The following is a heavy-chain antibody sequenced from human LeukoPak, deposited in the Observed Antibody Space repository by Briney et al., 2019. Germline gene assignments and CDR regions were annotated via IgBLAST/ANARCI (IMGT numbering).Heavy chain of an antibody. CDR3: ARASRYSYGTNIDY. J-gene: IGHJ4*02. Sequence: GGSLRLSCAASGFTFSSYWMSWVRQAPGKGLEWVANIKQDGSEKYYVDSVKGRFTISRDNAKNSLYLQMNSLRAEDTAVYYCARASRYSYGTNIDYWGQGTLVTVSS. CDR1: GFTFSSYW. V-gene: IGHV3-7*01. D-gene: IGHD5-18*01. CDR2: IKQDGSEK.